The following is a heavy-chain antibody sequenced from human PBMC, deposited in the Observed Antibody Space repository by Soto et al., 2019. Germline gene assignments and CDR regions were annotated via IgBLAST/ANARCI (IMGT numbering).Heavy chain of an antibody. CDR3: AKVGSPGPYYYYGMDV. CDR2: ISGSGGST. V-gene: IGHV3-23*01. Sequence: PGGSLRLSCAASGFTFSSYAMSWVRQAPGKGLEWVSAISGSGGSTYYADSVKGRFTISRDNSKNTLYLQMNSLRAEGTAVYYCAKVGSPGPYYYYGMDVWGQGTTVTVSS. J-gene: IGHJ6*02. CDR1: GFTFSSYA. D-gene: IGHD6-6*01.